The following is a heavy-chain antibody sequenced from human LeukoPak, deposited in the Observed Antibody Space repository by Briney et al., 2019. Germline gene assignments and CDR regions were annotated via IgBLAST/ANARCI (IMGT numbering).Heavy chain of an antibody. CDR3: TRDRDSEAFDI. CDR2: ISYDGSYK. D-gene: IGHD3-10*01. Sequence: GGSLRLSCADSGFTFSSYAMHWVRQAPGKGLEWVAVISYDGSYKDYADSVKGRFTVSRDNSKNTLYLQMNSLRAEDTAVYYCTRDRDSEAFDIWGQGTMVTVSP. V-gene: IGHV3-30-3*01. CDR1: GFTFSSYA. J-gene: IGHJ3*02.